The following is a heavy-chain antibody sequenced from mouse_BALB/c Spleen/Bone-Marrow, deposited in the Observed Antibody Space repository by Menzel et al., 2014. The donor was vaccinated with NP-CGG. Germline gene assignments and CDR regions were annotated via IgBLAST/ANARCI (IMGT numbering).Heavy chain of an antibody. D-gene: IGHD2-3*01. V-gene: IGHV2-6-1*01. CDR1: GFSLTSYG. Sequence: QVQLKHSGPGLVSPSQSLSITCTLSGFSLTSYGVHWVRQPPGKGLEWLGVIWSDGSTNYNSALKSGLSISKDNSKSQVFLKMNSLQTDDTAMYYCARHDNDGYYLAYWGQGTLVTVSA. CDR3: ARHDNDGYYLAY. J-gene: IGHJ3*01. CDR2: IWSDGST.